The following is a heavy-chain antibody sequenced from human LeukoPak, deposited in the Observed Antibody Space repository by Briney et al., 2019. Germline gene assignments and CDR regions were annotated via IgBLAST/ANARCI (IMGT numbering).Heavy chain of an antibody. V-gene: IGHV3-21*01. J-gene: IGHJ6*04. Sequence: GGSLRLSCAASGFTFSSYSMNWVRQAPGKGLEWVSSISSSSYIYYADSVKGRFTISRDNAKNSLYLQMNSLRAEDTAVYYCWRGRAFLWGGSCYPPHYGMDVWGKGTTVTVSS. CDR3: WRGRAFLWGGSCYPPHYGMDV. CDR2: ISSSSYI. CDR1: GFTFSSYS. D-gene: IGHD2-15*01.